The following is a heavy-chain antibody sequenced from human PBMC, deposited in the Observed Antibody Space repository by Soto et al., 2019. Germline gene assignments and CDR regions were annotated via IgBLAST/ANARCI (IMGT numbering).Heavy chain of an antibody. CDR2: INPNSGGT. V-gene: IGHV1-2*02. Sequence: ASVKVSCKASGYTFTGYYMHWVRQAPGQGLEWMGWINPNSGGTNYAQKFQGRVTMTRDTSISTAYMELSRLRSDDTAVYYCARVLEGYCSSTSCPRSWFDPWGQGTLVTVS. J-gene: IGHJ5*02. CDR3: ARVLEGYCSSTSCPRSWFDP. CDR1: GYTFTGYY. D-gene: IGHD2-2*01.